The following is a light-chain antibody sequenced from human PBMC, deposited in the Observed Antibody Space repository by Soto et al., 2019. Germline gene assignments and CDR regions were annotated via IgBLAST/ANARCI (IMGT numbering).Light chain of an antibody. Sequence: AIQLTHSPSSLSASVGERVTITCRASQDISSALAWYQQKPGKAPKLLIYDASGLESGVPSRFSGSGSGTDFTLTISSLQPEDFAAYYCQHFNNYPLTVGGGTKVDIK. CDR3: QHFNNYPLT. V-gene: IGKV1D-13*01. CDR2: DAS. J-gene: IGKJ4*01. CDR1: QDISSA.